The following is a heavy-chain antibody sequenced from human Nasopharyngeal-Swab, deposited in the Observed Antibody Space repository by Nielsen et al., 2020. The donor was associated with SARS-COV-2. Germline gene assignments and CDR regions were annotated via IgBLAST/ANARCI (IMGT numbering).Heavy chain of an antibody. Sequence: GESLKISCAASGFTFSGSAMHWVRQASGKGLEWVGRIRSKANSYATAYAASVKGRFTISRDDSKNTAYLQMNSLKTEDTAVYYCAREASGSYLDYWGQGTLVTVSS. CDR1: GFTFSGSA. V-gene: IGHV3-73*01. J-gene: IGHJ4*02. D-gene: IGHD3-22*01. CDR3: AREASGSYLDY. CDR2: IRSKANSYAT.